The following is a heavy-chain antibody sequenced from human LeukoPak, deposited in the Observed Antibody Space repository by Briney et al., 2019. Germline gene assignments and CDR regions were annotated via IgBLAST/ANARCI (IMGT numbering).Heavy chain of an antibody. V-gene: IGHV1-2*02. J-gene: IGHJ3*02. CDR3: ASTKPVVPAAMVDI. CDR2: INPNSGGT. CDR1: GYTFTGYY. D-gene: IGHD2-2*01. Sequence: GASVKVSCKASGYTFTGYYMHWVRQAPGQGLEWMGWINPNSGGTNYAQKFQGRVTMTRDTSISTAYMELSRLRSDDTAVYYCASTKPVVPAAMVDIWGQGTMVTVSS.